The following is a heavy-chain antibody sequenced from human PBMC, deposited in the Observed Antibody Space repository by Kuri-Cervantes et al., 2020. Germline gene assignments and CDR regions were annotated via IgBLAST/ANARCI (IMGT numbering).Heavy chain of an antibody. CDR3: ARGLAPTTVVTPSGFDY. Sequence: SVKVSCKASGYTFTYRYLHWVRQAPGQALEWMGWITPFNGNTNYAQKFQDRVTITRDRSMSTAYMELRSLRSDDTAVYYCARGLAPTTVVTPSGFDYWGQGTLVTVSS. J-gene: IGHJ4*02. CDR2: ITPFNGNT. D-gene: IGHD4-23*01. V-gene: IGHV1-45*02. CDR1: GYTFTYRY.